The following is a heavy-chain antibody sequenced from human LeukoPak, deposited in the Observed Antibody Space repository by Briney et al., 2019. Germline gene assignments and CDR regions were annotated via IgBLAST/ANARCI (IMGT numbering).Heavy chain of an antibody. CDR2: INHSGST. J-gene: IGHJ6*03. V-gene: IGHV4-34*01. D-gene: IGHD3-10*01. Sequence: SGTLSLTCAVYGGSFSGYYWSWIRQPPGKGLEWIGEINHSGSTNYNPSLKRRVTISVDTSKKQFSLKLSSMTAADTAVYYCARVANPNSLTYYYGSGSYSVRHYYYMDVWGKGTTVTVSS. CDR1: GGSFSGYY. CDR3: ARVANPNSLTYYYGSGSYSVRHYYYMDV.